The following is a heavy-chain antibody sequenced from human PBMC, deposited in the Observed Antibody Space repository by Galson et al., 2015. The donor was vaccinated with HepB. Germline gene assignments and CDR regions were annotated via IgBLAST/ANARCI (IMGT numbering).Heavy chain of an antibody. CDR3: LRLGDLSGYSSS. CDR1: GFTFSGSA. Sequence: SLRLSCAASGFTFSGSAIHWVRQASGKGPEWVGRIKSNASDYATAYAASLKGRFTISRDDSGNPAYLHMNSLKTEDTAVYYCLRLGDLSGYSSSWGQGTLVTVSS. CDR2: IKSNASDYAT. V-gene: IGHV3-73*01. J-gene: IGHJ4*02. D-gene: IGHD6-13*01.